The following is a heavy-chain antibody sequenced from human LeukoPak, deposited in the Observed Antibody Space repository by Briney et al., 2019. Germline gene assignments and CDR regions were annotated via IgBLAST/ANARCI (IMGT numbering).Heavy chain of an antibody. V-gene: IGHV4-59*01. D-gene: IGHD3-10*01. CDR1: GDSISSYY. J-gene: IGHJ6*03. CDR2: IYYSGST. Sequence: PSETLSLTCTVSGDSISSYYWSWIRQPPGKGLEWIGYIYYSGSTNYNPSLKSRVTISVDTSKNQFSLKLSSVTAADTAVYYCARGYGSGSYRSGYYYYMDVWGKGTTVTVSS. CDR3: ARGYGSGSYRSGYYYYMDV.